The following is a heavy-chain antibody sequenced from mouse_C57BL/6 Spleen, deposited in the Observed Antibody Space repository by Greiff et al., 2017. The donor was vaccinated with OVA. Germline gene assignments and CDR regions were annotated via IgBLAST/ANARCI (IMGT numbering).Heavy chain of an antibody. CDR2: IYPNDGST. V-gene: IGHV1-85*01. Sequence: QVQLQQSGPELVKPGASVKLSCKASGYTFTSYDINWVKQRPGQGLEWIGWIYPNDGSTKYNEKFKGKATLTVDTSSSTAYMELHSLTSEDSAVYFCARNWDVWYFDVWGTGTTVTVSS. CDR1: GYTFTSYD. J-gene: IGHJ1*03. D-gene: IGHD4-1*01. CDR3: ARNWDVWYFDV.